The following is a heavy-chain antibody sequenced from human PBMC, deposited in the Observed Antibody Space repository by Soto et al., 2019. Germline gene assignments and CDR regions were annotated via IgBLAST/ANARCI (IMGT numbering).Heavy chain of an antibody. Sequence: SETLSLTCTVSGGSISSYYWSWIRQPPGKGLEWIGYIYYSGSTNYNPSLKSRVTISVDTSKNQFSLKLSSVTAADTAVYYCARGRPYFDYYDSSGYYRYWGQGTLVTVSS. J-gene: IGHJ4*02. V-gene: IGHV4-59*12. CDR1: GGSISSYY. CDR3: ARGRPYFDYYDSSGYYRY. CDR2: IYYSGST. D-gene: IGHD3-22*01.